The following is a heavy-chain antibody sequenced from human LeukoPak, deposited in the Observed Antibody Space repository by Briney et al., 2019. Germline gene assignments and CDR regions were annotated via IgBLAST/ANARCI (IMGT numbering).Heavy chain of an antibody. CDR1: GGSISSYY. CDR3: ARDRYDILTGYFDY. D-gene: IGHD3-9*01. CDR2: IYTSGST. J-gene: IGHJ4*02. V-gene: IGHV4-4*07. Sequence: SETLSLTCTVSGGSISSYYWSWIRQPAGKGLEWIGRIYTSGSTNYNPSLKSRVTMSVDTSKNQFSLKLSPVTAADTAVYYCARDRYDILTGYFDYWGQGTLVTVSS.